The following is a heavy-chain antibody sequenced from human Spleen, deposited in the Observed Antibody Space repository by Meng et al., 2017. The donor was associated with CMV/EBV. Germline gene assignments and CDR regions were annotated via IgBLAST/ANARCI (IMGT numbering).Heavy chain of an antibody. V-gene: IGHV3-23*01. CDR2: ISGGGGST. CDR1: GFTFSSYA. CDR3: AKGGVFGVVITFFDY. Sequence: GESLKISCAASGFTFSSYAMSWVRQAPGKGLEWVSAISGGGGSTFYADSVKGRFTISRDNFKNTLYLQMNSLRAEDTAVYYCAKGGVFGVVITFFDYWGQGTLVTVSS. J-gene: IGHJ4*02. D-gene: IGHD3-3*01.